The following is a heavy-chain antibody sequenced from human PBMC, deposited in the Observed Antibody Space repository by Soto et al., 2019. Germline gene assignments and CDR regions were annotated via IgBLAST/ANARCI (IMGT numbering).Heavy chain of an antibody. J-gene: IGHJ4*02. CDR2: INTLSGDT. CDR1: GYTFSGYY. CDR3: VSWVSAHFDY. Sequence: ASVKVSCKASGYTFSGYYIHWVRQAPGQGLEWMGWINTLSGDTSFPQKFQGRLAMTRDTSIDAAFMEVSRLTSDDTAVYYCVSWVSAHFDYWGQGTLVTVSS. D-gene: IGHD2-8*01. V-gene: IGHV1-2*02.